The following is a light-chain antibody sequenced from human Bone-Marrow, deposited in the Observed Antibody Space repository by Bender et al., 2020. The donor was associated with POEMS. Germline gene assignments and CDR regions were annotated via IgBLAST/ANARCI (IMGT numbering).Light chain of an antibody. CDR2: EVS. Sequence: QSALTQPASVSGSPGQSITISCTGTTSDIGTYDYVSWYQQHPGNAPKLIIYEVSNRPSGVSNRFSGSKSGNTASLTISGLQAEDEATYYCSSYTSSNSLLFGGGSKLTVL. CDR1: TSDIGTYDY. J-gene: IGLJ2*01. CDR3: SSYTSSNSLL. V-gene: IGLV2-14*01.